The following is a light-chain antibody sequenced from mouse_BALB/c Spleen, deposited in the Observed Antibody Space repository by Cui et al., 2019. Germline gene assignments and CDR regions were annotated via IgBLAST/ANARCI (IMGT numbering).Light chain of an antibody. CDR3: QQDYSSPWT. Sequence: VMTQPPTFLLVSPGDRVTITCKASQSVSNDVAWYQQKPGQSTKLLIYYASNRYTGVPDRFTGSGYGTDFTFTISTVQAEDLAVYFCQQDYSSPWTFGGGTKLEIK. V-gene: IGKV6-32*01. CDR1: QSVSND. CDR2: YAS. J-gene: IGKJ1*01.